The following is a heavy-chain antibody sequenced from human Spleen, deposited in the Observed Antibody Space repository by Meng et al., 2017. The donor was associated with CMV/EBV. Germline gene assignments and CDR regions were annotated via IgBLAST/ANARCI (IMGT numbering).Heavy chain of an antibody. CDR3: ARGGNGGYFGP. Sequence: SCKASGYTFNSYAMNWLRQAPGQGLEWMGWIKPSSGDTEYAQKVQGRVTMTRDTSDTTAYMELTRLKSDDAAMYYCARGGNGGYFGPWGQGTLVTVSS. V-gene: IGHV1-2*02. J-gene: IGHJ5*02. D-gene: IGHD6-19*01. CDR2: IKPSSGDT. CDR1: GYTFNSYA.